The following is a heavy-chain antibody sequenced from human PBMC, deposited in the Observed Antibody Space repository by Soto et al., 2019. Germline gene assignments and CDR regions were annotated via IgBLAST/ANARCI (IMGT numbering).Heavy chain of an antibody. CDR3: ARDPQGDIVLMAPIYGMDV. Sequence: SQTLSLTSAISGDSVTSNSAAWNWIRQSPSRGLEWLGRTYYRSKWYNDYAVSVKSRITINPDTSKNQFSLQLNSVTPEDTAVYYCARDPQGDIVLMAPIYGMDVWGQGTTVTVSS. V-gene: IGHV6-1*01. CDR2: TYYRSKWYN. D-gene: IGHD2-8*01. J-gene: IGHJ6*02. CDR1: GDSVTSNSAA.